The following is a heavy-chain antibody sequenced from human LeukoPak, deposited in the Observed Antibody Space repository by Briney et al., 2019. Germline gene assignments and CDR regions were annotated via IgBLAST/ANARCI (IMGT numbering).Heavy chain of an antibody. Sequence: GGSLRLSCAASGFTFSSYAMSWVRQAPGKGLEWVSAISGSGGSTYYADSVKGRFTISRDNSKNTLYLQMNSLRAEDTAVYYCAKEVVLGETNYYYYGMDVWGQGTTVTASS. CDR2: ISGSGGST. D-gene: IGHD1-26*01. V-gene: IGHV3-23*01. CDR1: GFTFSSYA. CDR3: AKEVVLGETNYYYYGMDV. J-gene: IGHJ6*02.